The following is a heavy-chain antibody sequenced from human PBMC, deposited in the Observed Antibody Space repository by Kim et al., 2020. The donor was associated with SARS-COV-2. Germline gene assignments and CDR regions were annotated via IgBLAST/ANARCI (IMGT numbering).Heavy chain of an antibody. CDR2: IKSKTDGGTT. V-gene: IGHV3-15*01. CDR1: GFTFSNAW. Sequence: GGSLRLSCAASGFTFSNAWMSWVRQAPGKGLEWVGRIKSKTDGGTTDYAAPVKGRFTISRDDSKNTLYLQRNSLKTEDTAVYYCTTDSFPPHLTYDILTGYYGLGAFDNWGQGTMVTVSS. D-gene: IGHD3-9*01. CDR3: TTDSFPPHLTYDILTGYYGLGAFDN. J-gene: IGHJ3*02.